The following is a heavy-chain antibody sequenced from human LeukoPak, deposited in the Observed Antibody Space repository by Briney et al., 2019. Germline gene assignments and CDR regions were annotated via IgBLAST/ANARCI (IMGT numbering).Heavy chain of an antibody. CDR2: IRSKAYGGTT. Sequence: GGSLRLSCAASGFTFSNAWMSWVRQAPGKGLEWVGFIRSKAYGGTTEYAASVKGRFTISRDDSKSIAYLQMNSLKTEDTAVYYCTREPGGFGESPFFDYWGQGTLVTVSS. CDR1: GFTFSNAW. D-gene: IGHD3-10*01. J-gene: IGHJ4*02. V-gene: IGHV3-49*04. CDR3: TREPGGFGESPFFDY.